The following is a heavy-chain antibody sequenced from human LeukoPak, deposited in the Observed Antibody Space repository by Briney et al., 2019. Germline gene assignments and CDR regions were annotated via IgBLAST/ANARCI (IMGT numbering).Heavy chain of an antibody. CDR1: GYTFTGYY. D-gene: IGHD3-22*01. J-gene: IGHJ4*02. CDR2: INPNSGGT. CDR3: ARDVYDSSGYYAKYYFDY. V-gene: IGHV1-2*02. Sequence: ASVKVSCKASGYTFTGYYMHWVRQAPGQGLEWMGWINPNSGGTNYAQKFQGRVTMTRDTSISTAYMELSRLRSDDTAVYYCARDVYDSSGYYAKYYFDYWAQGTLVTVSS.